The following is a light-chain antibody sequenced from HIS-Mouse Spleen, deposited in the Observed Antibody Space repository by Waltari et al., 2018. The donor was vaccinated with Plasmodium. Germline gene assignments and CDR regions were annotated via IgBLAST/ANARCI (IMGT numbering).Light chain of an antibody. CDR1: SSDVGGYNY. CDR3: SSYTSSSTLDV. V-gene: IGLV2-14*01. CDR2: EVS. Sequence: QSALPQPASVSGSPGQSITISCTGTSSDVGGYNYVSWYQQHPGKAPKLMIYEVSNRPSGVSNRFSGSKSGNTASLTISGLQAEDEADYYCSSYTSSSTLDVFGTGTKVT. J-gene: IGLJ1*01.